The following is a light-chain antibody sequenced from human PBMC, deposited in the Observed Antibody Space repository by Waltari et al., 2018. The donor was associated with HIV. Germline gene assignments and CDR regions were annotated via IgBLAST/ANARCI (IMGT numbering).Light chain of an antibody. CDR2: GTN. V-gene: IGLV3-19*01. J-gene: IGLJ1*01. CDR1: SLRTYY. CDR3: GSRDSSGYSYG. Sequence: SSDLTQAPGVSVALGQTVRITCQGDSLRTYYEAWYQQKPGQAPNLVVYGTNNRPAGIPDRFSGSTSGNTASLTITGAQAVDEADYYCGSRDSSGYSYGFGPGTKVTVL.